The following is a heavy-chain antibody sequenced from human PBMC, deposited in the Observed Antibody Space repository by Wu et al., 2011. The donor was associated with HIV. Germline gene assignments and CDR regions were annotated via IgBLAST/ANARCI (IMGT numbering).Heavy chain of an antibody. CDR2: VNPNSGGT. J-gene: IGHJ4*02. CDR1: GYPFTKYY. CDR3: ARGMPSRYGSGSKADY. V-gene: IGHV1-2*02. Sequence: QGQLEQSGAEVKKPGASVQVSCKASGYPFTKYYMHWVRQAPGQGLEWMGSVNPNSGGTSYAQKFQGRVTMTRDTSISTASMELSRLRSDDTAVYYCARGMPSRYGSGSKADYWGQGTLVTVSS. D-gene: IGHD3-10*01.